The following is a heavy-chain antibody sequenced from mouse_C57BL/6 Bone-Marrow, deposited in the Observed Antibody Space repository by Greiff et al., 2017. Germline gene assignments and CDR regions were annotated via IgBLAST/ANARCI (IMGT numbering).Heavy chain of an antibody. CDR1: GYTFTNYW. Sequence: VQRVESGAELVRPGTSVKMSCKASGYTFTNYWIGWAKQRPGHGLEWIGDIYPGGGYTNYNEKFKGKATLTADKSSSTAYMQFSSLTSEDSAIYYCAKIYYYGSSYAMDYWGQGTSVTVSS. D-gene: IGHD1-1*01. J-gene: IGHJ4*01. CDR3: AKIYYYGSSYAMDY. CDR2: IYPGGGYT. V-gene: IGHV1-63*01.